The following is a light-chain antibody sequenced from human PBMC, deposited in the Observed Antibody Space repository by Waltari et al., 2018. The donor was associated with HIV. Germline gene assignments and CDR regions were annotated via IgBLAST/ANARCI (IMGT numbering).Light chain of an antibody. CDR2: WAS. CDR1: PSVLYSSNNKNN. CDR3: QQYYSTPET. J-gene: IGKJ2*01. V-gene: IGKV4-1*01. Sequence: DIVMTQSPDSLAVSLGERATINCKSSPSVLYSSNNKNNLAWDQQKPGQPPKLLIYWASTREAGVPDRFSGSGSGTDLTRNISSLQAEDVAVYYCQQYYSTPETFGQGTKLEIK.